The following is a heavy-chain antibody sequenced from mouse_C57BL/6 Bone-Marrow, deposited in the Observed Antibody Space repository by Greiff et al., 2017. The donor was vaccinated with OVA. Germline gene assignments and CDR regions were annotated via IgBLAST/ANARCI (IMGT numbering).Heavy chain of an antibody. D-gene: IGHD2-5*01. CDR1: GFSLTSYG. CDR3: ARPYYSNPYYYAMDY. J-gene: IGHJ4*01. V-gene: IGHV2-2*01. Sequence: QVQLKQSGPGLVQPSQSLSITCTVSGFSLTSYGVHWVRQSPGKGLEWLGVIWSGGSTDYNAAFISRLSISKDNSKSQVFFKMNSLQADDTAIYYCARPYYSNPYYYAMDYWGQGTSVTVSS. CDR2: IWSGGST.